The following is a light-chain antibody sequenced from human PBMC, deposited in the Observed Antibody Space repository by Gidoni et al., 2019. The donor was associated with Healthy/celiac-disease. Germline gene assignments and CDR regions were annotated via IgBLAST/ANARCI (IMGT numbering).Light chain of an antibody. CDR1: QSVLYSSNNKYY. CDR3: QQYYSTPPYT. Sequence: DIVMTQSPDSLAVSLCERATINCKSSQSVLYSSNNKYYLAWYQQKPGQPPKLLIYWASTRESGVPDRFSGSGSGTDFTLTISSLQAEDVAVYYCQQYYSTPPYTFGQGTKLEIK. J-gene: IGKJ2*01. CDR2: WAS. V-gene: IGKV4-1*01.